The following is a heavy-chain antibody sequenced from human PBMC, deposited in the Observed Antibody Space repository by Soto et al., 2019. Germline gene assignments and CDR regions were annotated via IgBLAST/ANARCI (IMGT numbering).Heavy chain of an antibody. CDR1: GFTFSSYS. Sequence: PGGSLRLSCAASGFTFSSYSMNWVRQAPGKGLEWVSYISSSSSTIYYADSVKGRFTISRDNAKNSLYLQMNSLRAEDTAVYYCARDRSYYYYYMDVWGKGTTVTVSS. V-gene: IGHV3-48*01. CDR2: ISSSSSTI. CDR3: ARDRSYYYYYMDV. J-gene: IGHJ6*03.